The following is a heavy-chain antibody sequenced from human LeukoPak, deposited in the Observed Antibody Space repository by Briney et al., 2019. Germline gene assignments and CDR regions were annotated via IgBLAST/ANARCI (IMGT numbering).Heavy chain of an antibody. CDR2: INSHGGST. V-gene: IGHV3-43*01. D-gene: IGHD2/OR15-2a*01. CDR3: ARDAGGPIGSYSLFLDY. Sequence: GGSLRLSCATSGFTFNDYTMHWVRQVPGKGLEWVSLINSHGGSTYYAESVKGRFTISRDNSKNSLYLQMNSLRTEDTALYYCARDAGGPIGSYSLFLDYWGQGTLVTVSS. J-gene: IGHJ4*02. CDR1: GFTFNDYT.